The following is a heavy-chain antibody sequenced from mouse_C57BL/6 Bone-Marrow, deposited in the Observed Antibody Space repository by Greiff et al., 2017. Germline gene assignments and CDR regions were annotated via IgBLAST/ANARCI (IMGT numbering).Heavy chain of an antibody. CDR1: GFSFNTYA. CDR2: ISSKSNNYAT. D-gene: IGHD1-1*01. CDR3: VRHDYGCSCVDLFAY. J-gene: IGHJ3*01. V-gene: IGHV10-1*01. Sequence: EVQLVESGGGLVQPKGSLKLSCAASGFSFNTYAMNWVRQAPGKGLEWVARISSKSNNYATYYADSVKVRFTISRDDSESMLYLQMNNLKTEDTAMYYCVRHDYGCSCVDLFAYWGQGTLVTVSA.